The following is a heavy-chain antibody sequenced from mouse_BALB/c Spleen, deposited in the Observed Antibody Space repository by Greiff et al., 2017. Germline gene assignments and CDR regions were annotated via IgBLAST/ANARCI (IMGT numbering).Heavy chain of an antibody. Sequence: EVKLVESGGDLVKPGGSLKLSCAASGFTFSSYGMSWVRQTPDKRLEWVATISSGGSYTYYPDSVKGRFTISRDNAKNTLYLQMSSLKSEDTAMYYCAREDDYEYYFDYWGQGTTLTVSS. V-gene: IGHV5-6*01. CDR1: GFTFSSYG. CDR2: ISSGGSYT. J-gene: IGHJ2*01. CDR3: AREDDYEYYFDY. D-gene: IGHD2-4*01.